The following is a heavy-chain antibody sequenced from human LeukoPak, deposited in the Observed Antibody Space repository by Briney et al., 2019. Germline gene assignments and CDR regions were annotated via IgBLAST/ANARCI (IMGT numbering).Heavy chain of an antibody. V-gene: IGHV1-18*01. Sequence: ASVKVSCKTAGYTFTSHGISWVRQAPGQGLEWMGWISAYNGNTNYAQKFQGRVSMTTDTSTTTGYMELRSLRSDDTAVYYCARLPVGGERLDCWGQGTLVTVSS. D-gene: IGHD6-19*01. CDR3: ARLPVGGERLDC. J-gene: IGHJ4*02. CDR2: ISAYNGNT. CDR1: GYTFTSHG.